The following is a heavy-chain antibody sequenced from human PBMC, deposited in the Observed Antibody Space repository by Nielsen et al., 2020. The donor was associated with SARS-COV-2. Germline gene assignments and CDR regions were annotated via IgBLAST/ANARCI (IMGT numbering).Heavy chain of an antibody. J-gene: IGHJ6*02. CDR2: IYKSGTT. D-gene: IGHD3-9*01. V-gene: IGHV4-30-4*01. Sequence: VRQMPGKGLEWIGYIYKSGTTYYNPSLKSRVTISEDTSKNQFSLKVSAVTAADTAVYFCARDRVVVRDYDILTSYDTYDYYHGMDIWGQGTTVTVSS. CDR3: ARDRVVVRDYDILTSYDTYDYYHGMDI.